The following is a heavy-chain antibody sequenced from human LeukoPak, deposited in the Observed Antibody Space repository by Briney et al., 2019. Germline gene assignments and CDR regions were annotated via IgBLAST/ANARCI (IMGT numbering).Heavy chain of an antibody. CDR3: AKSDQVGATDY. CDR2: IKSKTDGGTT. CDR1: RFTVSDAW. V-gene: IGHV3-15*01. D-gene: IGHD1-26*01. J-gene: IGHJ4*02. Sequence: GGSLRLSCAASRFTVSDAWMSWVRQAPGKGLEWVGHIKSKTDGGTTDYAAPVKGRFTISRDDSKNTLYLQMNSLRAEDTAVYYCAKSDQVGATDYWGQGTLVTVSS.